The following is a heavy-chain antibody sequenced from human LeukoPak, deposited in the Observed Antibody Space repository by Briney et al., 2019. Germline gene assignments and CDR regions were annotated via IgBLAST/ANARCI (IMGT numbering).Heavy chain of an antibody. V-gene: IGHV4-39*07. Sequence: PSETLSLTCTVSGGSISSSSYYWGWIRQPPGKGLEWIGSIYYSGSTYYNPSLKSRVTISVDTSKNQFSLKLSSVTAADTAVYYCASGYEGWFDPWGQGTLVTVSS. D-gene: IGHD3-22*01. CDR1: GGSISSSSYY. CDR3: ASGYEGWFDP. J-gene: IGHJ5*02. CDR2: IYYSGST.